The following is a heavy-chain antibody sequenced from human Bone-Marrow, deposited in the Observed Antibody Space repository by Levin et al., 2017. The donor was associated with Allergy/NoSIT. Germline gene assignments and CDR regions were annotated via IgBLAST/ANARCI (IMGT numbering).Heavy chain of an antibody. CDR2: IYYSGST. CDR1: GGSISSSSYY. Sequence: PSETLSLTCTVSGGSISSSSYYWGWIRQPPGKGLEWIGSIYYSGSTYYNPSLKSRVTISVDTSKNQFSLKLSSVTAADTAVYYCARVVWFGELLDEGLDYWGQGTLVTVSS. V-gene: IGHV4-39*07. J-gene: IGHJ4*02. CDR3: ARVVWFGELLDEGLDY. D-gene: IGHD3-10*01.